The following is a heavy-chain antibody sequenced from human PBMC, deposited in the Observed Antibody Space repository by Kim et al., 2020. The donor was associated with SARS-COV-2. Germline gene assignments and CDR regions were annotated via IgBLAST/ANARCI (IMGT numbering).Heavy chain of an antibody. D-gene: IGHD2-15*01. V-gene: IGHV4-39*01. CDR2: IYYSGST. CDR1: GGSISSSSYY. CDR3: AGAVGWVALNAFDI. Sequence: SETLSLTCTVSGGSISSSSYYWGWIRQPPGKGLESIGSIYYSGSTYYNPSLKSRATISVDTSKNQFSLKLSSLTAADAAVYYCAGAVGWVALNAFDIWGQGTMVTVSS. J-gene: IGHJ3*02.